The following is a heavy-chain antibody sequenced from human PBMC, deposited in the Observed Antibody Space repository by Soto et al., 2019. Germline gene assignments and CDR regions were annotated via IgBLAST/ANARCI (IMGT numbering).Heavy chain of an antibody. CDR2: IYSGGST. D-gene: IGHD3-22*01. V-gene: IGHV3-53*01. CDR1: GFTVSSNY. Sequence: GSLRLSCAASGFTVSSNYMSWVRQAPGKGLEWVSVIYSGGSTYYADSVKGRFTISRDNSKNTLYLQMNSLRAEDTAVYYCAREDYYDSSGYYGYWGQGTLVTVSS. J-gene: IGHJ4*02. CDR3: AREDYYDSSGYYGY.